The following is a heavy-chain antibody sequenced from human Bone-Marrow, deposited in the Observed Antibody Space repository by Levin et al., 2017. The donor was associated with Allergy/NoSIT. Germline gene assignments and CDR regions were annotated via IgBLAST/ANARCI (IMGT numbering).Heavy chain of an antibody. CDR1: GFSLTTSEVN. V-gene: IGHV2-5*01. CDR3: AHSRPYYYYGGGSDFYFEY. CDR2: IYGNGDM. Sequence: SGPTLVKPTQTLTLTCNFSGFSLTTSEVNVGWIRQPPGKALECLAVIYGNGDMRYSPSLKRRLTINKDTSKNQVVLTMTNMDPVDTGTYYCAHSRPYYYYGGGSDFYFEYWGQGALVTVSS. D-gene: IGHD3-10*01. J-gene: IGHJ4*02.